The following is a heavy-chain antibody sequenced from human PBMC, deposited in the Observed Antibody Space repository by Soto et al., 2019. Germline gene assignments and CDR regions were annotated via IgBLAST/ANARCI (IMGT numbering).Heavy chain of an antibody. Sequence: PGGSLRLSCAASGFTFSSYGMHWVRQAPGKGLEWVAVIWYDGSNKYYADSVKGRFTISRDNSKNTLYLQMNSLRAEDTAVYYCARAGLRYFDWLFTTDYWGQGPLVTVSS. V-gene: IGHV3-33*01. CDR1: GFTFSSYG. CDR2: IWYDGSNK. J-gene: IGHJ4*02. CDR3: ARAGLRYFDWLFTTDY. D-gene: IGHD3-9*01.